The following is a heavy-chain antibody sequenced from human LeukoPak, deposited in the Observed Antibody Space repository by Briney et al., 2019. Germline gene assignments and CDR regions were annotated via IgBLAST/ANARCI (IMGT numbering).Heavy chain of an antibody. CDR1: GTSFTTYW. J-gene: IGHJ4*02. CDR2: IFPSDSDT. D-gene: IGHD6-19*01. Sequence: GESLKISCKDSGTSFTTYWIDWVRQMPGKGLEWMGTIFPSDSDTRYSPSFQGQVTISADKSISTTYLQWSSLEASDTAMYYCARRGTVAATFAYWGQGTLVTVSS. CDR3: ARRGTVAATFAY. V-gene: IGHV5-51*01.